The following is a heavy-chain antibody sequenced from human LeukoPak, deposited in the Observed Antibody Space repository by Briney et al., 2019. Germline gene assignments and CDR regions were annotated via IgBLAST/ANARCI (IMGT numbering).Heavy chain of an antibody. CDR1: GFTFSSYG. J-gene: IGHJ6*02. V-gene: IGHV3-30*18. Sequence: GGSLRLSCAASGFTFSSYGMHWVRQAPGKGLEWVAVISFDGGKKYHADSVKGRFIISRDNSKNTLYLQMNSLRAEDTAVYYCAKAPYGSGYHYYGMDVWGQGTTVTVSS. D-gene: IGHD3-10*01. CDR3: AKAPYGSGYHYYGMDV. CDR2: ISFDGGKK.